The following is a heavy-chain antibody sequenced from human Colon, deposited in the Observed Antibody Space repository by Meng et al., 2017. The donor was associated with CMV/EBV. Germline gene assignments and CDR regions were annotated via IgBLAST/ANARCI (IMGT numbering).Heavy chain of an antibody. J-gene: IGHJ4*02. CDR1: GGSLGRPY. D-gene: IGHD7-27*01. Sequence: SLTCAGSGGSLGRPYWSWIRQSPGKGLEWIGDINTSGRPNYNPSLKSRVTISIDTSRNQFSLNLNSVTAADTAVYYCVRDLTGEEDYWGQGNLVTVSS. V-gene: IGHV4-34*01. CDR3: VRDLTGEEDY. CDR2: INTSGRP.